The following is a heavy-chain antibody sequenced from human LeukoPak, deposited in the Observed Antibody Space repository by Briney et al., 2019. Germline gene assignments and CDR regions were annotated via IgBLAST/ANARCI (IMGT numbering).Heavy chain of an antibody. CDR3: TTNYDSGLDY. CDR1: GFTFTNAW. Sequence: GGSLRLSCAASGFTFTNAWTSWVRQAPGRGLEWVGRIKSKTYGGTTDYAAPVKGRFTISRDDSKNTLYLQMNSLKTEDTAVYYCTTNYDSGLDYWGQGTLVTVSS. D-gene: IGHD3-10*01. CDR2: IKSKTYGGTT. V-gene: IGHV3-15*01. J-gene: IGHJ4*02.